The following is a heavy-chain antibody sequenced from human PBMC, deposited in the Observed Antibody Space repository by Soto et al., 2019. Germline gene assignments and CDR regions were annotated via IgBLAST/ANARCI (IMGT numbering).Heavy chain of an antibody. CDR2: IYYSGST. V-gene: IGHV4-59*01. D-gene: IGHD3-9*01. J-gene: IGHJ5*02. Sequence: SETLSLTCTVSGCSISSYYWSWIRQPPGKGLEWIGYIYYSGSTNYNPSLKSRVTISVDTSKNQFSLKLSSVTAADTAVYYCAREHGEGYDILTGYYNLNWFDPWGQGTLVTVSS. CDR1: GCSISSYY. CDR3: AREHGEGYDILTGYYNLNWFDP.